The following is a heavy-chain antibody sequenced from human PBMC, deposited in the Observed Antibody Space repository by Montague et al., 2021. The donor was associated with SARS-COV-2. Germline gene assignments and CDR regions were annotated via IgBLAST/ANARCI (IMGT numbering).Heavy chain of an antibody. CDR1: RSTFSSDV. CDR2: ISNSGA. CDR3: VKDLHESTSYYLGSDS. Sequence: SRRLSCAASRSTFSSDVMSWFRQAPGKGPEWVSAISNSGAFYADSVKGRFTISRDISKKEVYLQMNSLRAEDTAVYYCVKDLHESTSYYLGSDSWGLGTLVTVSS. D-gene: IGHD3-22*01. V-gene: IGHV3-23*01. J-gene: IGHJ4*02.